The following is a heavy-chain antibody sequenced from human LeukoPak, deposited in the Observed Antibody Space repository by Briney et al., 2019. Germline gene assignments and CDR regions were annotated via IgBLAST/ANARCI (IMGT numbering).Heavy chain of an antibody. D-gene: IGHD1-26*01. CDR1: GFTFSNYE. Sequence: GGSLRLSCAASGFTFSNYEMHWVRQAPGEGLEWLSYISRGGDTIYHADSVKGRFTISSDSANNSLYLQMNNLRAEDTAVYYCARGRLLRITYFFDSWGQGTLVTVSS. CDR2: ISRGGDTI. V-gene: IGHV3-48*03. J-gene: IGHJ4*02. CDR3: ARGRLLRITYFFDS.